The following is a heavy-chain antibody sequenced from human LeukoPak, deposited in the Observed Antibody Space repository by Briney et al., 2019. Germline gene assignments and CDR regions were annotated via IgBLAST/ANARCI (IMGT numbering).Heavy chain of an antibody. CDR2: SSGSGGST. D-gene: IGHD2-2*01. V-gene: IGHV3-23*01. CDR1: GFTFSDYA. Sequence: DPGGSLRLSCAASGFTFSDYAMSWVRQAPGKGLEWVSASSGSGGSTYYADSVKGRFTISRDNSKNTLYLQMNSLRAEDTALYYCAKLQHTGYHLARGFDYWGQGTLVTVSS. J-gene: IGHJ4*02. CDR3: AKLQHTGYHLARGFDY.